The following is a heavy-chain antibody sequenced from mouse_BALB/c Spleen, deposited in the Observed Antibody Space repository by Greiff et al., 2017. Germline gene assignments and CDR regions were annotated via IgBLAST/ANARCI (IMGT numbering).Heavy chain of an antibody. D-gene: IGHD2-14*01. V-gene: IGHV3-6*02. CDR2: ISYDGSN. J-gene: IGHJ2*01. CDR1: GYSITSGYY. Sequence: ESGPGLVKPSQSLSLTCSVTGYSITSGYYWNWIRQFPGNKLEWMGYISYDGSNNYNPSLKNRISITRDTSKNQFFLKLNSVTTEDTATYYCAIYYRYDGFDYWGQGTTLTVSS. CDR3: AIYYRYDGFDY.